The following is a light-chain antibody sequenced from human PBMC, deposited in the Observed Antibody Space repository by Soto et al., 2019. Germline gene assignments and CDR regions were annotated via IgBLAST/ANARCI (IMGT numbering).Light chain of an antibody. V-gene: IGLV4-60*02. CDR3: ETWDSNSWV. CDR1: SGHSTYI. CDR2: LEGSGSY. J-gene: IGLJ3*02. Sequence: QPVLTHSSSASASLGSSVKFTCTLSSGHSTYIIAWHQQQPGKAPRYLMKLEGSGSYNKGSGVPDRFSGSSSGADRYLTISNLQFEDEAAYYCETWDSNSWVFGGGTQLTVL.